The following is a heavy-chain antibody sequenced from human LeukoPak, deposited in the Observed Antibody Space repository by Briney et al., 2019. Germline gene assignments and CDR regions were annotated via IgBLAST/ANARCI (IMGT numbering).Heavy chain of an antibody. D-gene: IGHD6-13*01. Sequence: GGSLRLSCAASGFTFSSYAMSWVRQAPGKGLEWVSYISSSGNTIYYADSVKGRFTISRDNAKNSLYLQMNSLRAEDTAVYYCARSDGYNSSPNYWGQGTLVTVSS. CDR1: GFTFSSYA. V-gene: IGHV3-48*01. CDR2: ISSSGNTI. J-gene: IGHJ4*02. CDR3: ARSDGYNSSPNY.